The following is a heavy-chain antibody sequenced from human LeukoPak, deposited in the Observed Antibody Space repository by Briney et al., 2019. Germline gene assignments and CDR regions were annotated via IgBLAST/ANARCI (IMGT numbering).Heavy chain of an antibody. CDR2: INPNSGGT. Sequence: ASVTVSCTASGYTFTGYYMHWVRQAPGQGLEWMGWINPNSGGTNYAQKFQGRVTMTRDTSISTAYMELSRLRSDDTAVYYCARGQYYYDSSGYYFPQRDFDYWGQGTLVTVSS. CDR3: ARGQYYYDSSGYYFPQRDFDY. J-gene: IGHJ4*02. D-gene: IGHD3-22*01. V-gene: IGHV1-2*02. CDR1: GYTFTGYY.